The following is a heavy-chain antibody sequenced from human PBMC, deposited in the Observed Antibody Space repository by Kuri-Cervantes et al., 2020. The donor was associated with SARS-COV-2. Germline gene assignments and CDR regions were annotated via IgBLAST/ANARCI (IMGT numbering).Heavy chain of an antibody. J-gene: IGHJ4*02. CDR2: IRYDGHSE. CDR3: AKSNPHSDYYLDY. V-gene: IGHV3-30*02. CDR1: GFTFRNYG. Sequence: GESLKISCAPSGFTFRNYGMHWVRLAPGKGLEWMAFIRYDGHSEDYADSVKGRFTVSRDNSKNTLYLQMNSLTTEDTAVYYCAKSNPHSDYYLDYWGQGTLVTVSS. D-gene: IGHD3-3*01.